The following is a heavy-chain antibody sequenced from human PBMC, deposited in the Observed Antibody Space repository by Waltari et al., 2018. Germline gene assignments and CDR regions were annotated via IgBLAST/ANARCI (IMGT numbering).Heavy chain of an antibody. V-gene: IGHV1-69*14. D-gene: IGHD1-26*01. CDR1: GGTFSSYA. J-gene: IGHJ4*02. Sequence: QVQLVQSGAEVKKPGSSVKVSCKASGGTFSSYAISWVRQAPGQGLEWMGGIMPIFGTANYAQKYQGRVTITADKSTSTAYMELSSLRSEDTAVYYCARVAQDGGSFYFDYWGQGTLVTVSS. CDR2: IMPIFGTA. CDR3: ARVAQDGGSFYFDY.